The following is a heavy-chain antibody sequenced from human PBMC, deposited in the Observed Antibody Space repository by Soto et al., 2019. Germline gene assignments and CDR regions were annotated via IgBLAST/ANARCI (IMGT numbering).Heavy chain of an antibody. CDR1: GFTFSNYA. D-gene: IGHD3-9*01. CDR2: ISGSGAGT. CDR3: ANPYSYVAPRRHFDWLATFDN. Sequence: GGSLRLSCAASGFTFSNYAMSWVHQAPGKGLEWVSAISGSGAGTNYADSVKGRFTISRENSQNTLYLQMDSLGAEDTAVYYCANPYSYVAPRRHFDWLATFDNWGQGTRGTVSS. V-gene: IGHV3-23*01. J-gene: IGHJ4*02.